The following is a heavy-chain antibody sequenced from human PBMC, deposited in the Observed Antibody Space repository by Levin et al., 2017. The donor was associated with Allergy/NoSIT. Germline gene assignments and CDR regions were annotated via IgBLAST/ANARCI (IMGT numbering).Heavy chain of an antibody. D-gene: IGHD6-19*01. CDR1: GFTFSSYT. CDR2: ISSNGGST. Sequence: AGGSLRLSCAASGFTFSSYTMHWVRQAPGKGLEYVSAISSNGGSTNYANSVKGRFTISRDNSKNTLYLQMGSLRAEDMAVYYCARPGYSSGWRGYMDVWGKGTTVTVSS. CDR3: ARPGYSSGWRGYMDV. V-gene: IGHV3-64*01. J-gene: IGHJ6*03.